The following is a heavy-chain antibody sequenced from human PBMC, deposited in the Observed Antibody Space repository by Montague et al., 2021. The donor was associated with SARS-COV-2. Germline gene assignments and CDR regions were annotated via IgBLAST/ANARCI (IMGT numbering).Heavy chain of an antibody. CDR1: GGSLSGYY. J-gene: IGHJ3*02. CDR2: VNHSGST. D-gene: IGHD3-3*02. V-gene: IGHV4-34*01. CDR3: ARVQVSIFGVLIMLPAAGALDI. Sequence: SETLSLTCAVYGGSLSGYYWSWIRQPPGKGLEWIGEVNHSGSTNYNPSLKSRVTISVDTSKNQFSLKMNSVSAADTAVYYCARVQVSIFGVLIMLPAAGALDIWGQGTMVSVSS.